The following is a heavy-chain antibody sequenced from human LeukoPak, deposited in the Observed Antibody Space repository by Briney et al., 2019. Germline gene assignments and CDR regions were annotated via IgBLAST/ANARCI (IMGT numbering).Heavy chain of an antibody. Sequence: SETPSLTCTVSGYSISSGYYWGWIRQPPGKGLEWIGSIYYSGSTYYNSSLKSRLIISIDTSKNQFSLKLSSVTTADTAVYFCASLHYYGSGTFPDHWGQGTLVTVSS. CDR2: IYYSGST. D-gene: IGHD3-10*01. J-gene: IGHJ4*02. CDR1: GYSISSGYY. V-gene: IGHV4-38-2*02. CDR3: ASLHYYGSGTFPDH.